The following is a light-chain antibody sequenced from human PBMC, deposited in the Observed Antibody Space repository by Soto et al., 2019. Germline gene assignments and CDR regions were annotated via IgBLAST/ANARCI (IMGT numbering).Light chain of an antibody. CDR1: SSNVGYSY. Sequence: QSVLTQPPSLSAALGQKVTISCSGSSSNVGYSYVSWYQQVPGTAPKLLIYENNKRPSEIPDRFSGSKSGTTATLGITGLQTGDEADYYCGTWDDSLSAGVFGGGTQLTVL. V-gene: IGLV1-51*02. J-gene: IGLJ2*01. CDR2: ENN. CDR3: GTWDDSLSAGV.